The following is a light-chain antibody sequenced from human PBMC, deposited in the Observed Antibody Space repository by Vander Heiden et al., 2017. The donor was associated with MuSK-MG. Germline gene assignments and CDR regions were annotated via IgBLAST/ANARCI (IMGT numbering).Light chain of an antibody. CDR3: QQLNNYPLT. Sequence: DIQLTQSPSFLSASVGDRVTITCRASQGISSYLAWYQQKPGKAPKLLIYAASTLQSGVPSRFRGSGSGTEFTLTISSRQPEDSATYYCQQLNNYPLTLGKGTRMEIK. J-gene: IGKJ5*01. CDR1: QGISSY. V-gene: IGKV1-9*01. CDR2: AAS.